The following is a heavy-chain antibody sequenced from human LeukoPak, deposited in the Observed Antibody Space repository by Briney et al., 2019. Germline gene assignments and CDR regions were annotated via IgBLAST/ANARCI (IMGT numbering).Heavy chain of an antibody. CDR2: IYYTGST. J-gene: IGHJ4*02. V-gene: IGHV4-59*08. D-gene: IGHD2/OR15-2a*01. CDR3: ARLGGSTFDN. Sequence: SETLSLTCQVSGGSINTYAWSWLRQPPGKGLEWIGYIYYTGSTSYNPSLKSRVTISVDTSKNQFSLKLSSVTAADTAVYYCARLGGSTFDNWGQGTLVTVSS. CDR1: GGSINTYA.